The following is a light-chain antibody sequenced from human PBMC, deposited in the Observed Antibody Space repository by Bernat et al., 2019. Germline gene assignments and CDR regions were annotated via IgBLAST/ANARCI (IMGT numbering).Light chain of an antibody. J-gene: IGKJ2*01. CDR3: QQYGSSPT. CDR2: GAS. Sequence: EIVLTQSPGTLSLSPGQRATLSCRASQSVSNTYLAWYRQKPGQAPRLLISGASSRASGVPDRLTGGGSGTVFTLTISRLEPEDFAVYYCQQYGSSPTFGQGTKLEIK. V-gene: IGKV3-20*01. CDR1: QSVSNTY.